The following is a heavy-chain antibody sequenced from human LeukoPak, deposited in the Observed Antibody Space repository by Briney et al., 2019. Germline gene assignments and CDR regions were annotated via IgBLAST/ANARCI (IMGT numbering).Heavy chain of an antibody. CDR3: ASGPYPAAVTDHQFDY. D-gene: IGHD6-13*01. V-gene: IGHV4-59*01. J-gene: IGHJ4*02. Sequence: SETLSLTCTDSGASISSYYSSWIRQPPGKGLEWIGYIYYSGSTNYNPTHYNPSLKSRVTISVDTSKNHFSLKLSSVTAADTAVYYCASGPYPAAVTDHQFDYWGPGTLATVSS. CDR1: GASISSYY. CDR2: IYYSGST.